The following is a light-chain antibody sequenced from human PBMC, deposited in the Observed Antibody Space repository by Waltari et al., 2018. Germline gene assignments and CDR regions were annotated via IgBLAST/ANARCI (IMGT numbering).Light chain of an antibody. V-gene: IGLV1-44*01. J-gene: IGLJ3*02. Sequence: QTALTQPPSTSGTPGQRVTIPWSGSTSNIGGNPLNWYQQLPGTAPKLLIYTNNQRPSGVPDRFSASKSGTSASLAISGLQSEDEALYYCASWDDSLSVVLFGGGTKLTVL. CDR2: TNN. CDR3: ASWDDSLSVVL. CDR1: TSNIGGNP.